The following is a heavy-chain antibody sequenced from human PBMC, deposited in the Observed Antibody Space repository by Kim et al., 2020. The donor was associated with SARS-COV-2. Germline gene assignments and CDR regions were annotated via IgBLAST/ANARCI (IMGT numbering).Heavy chain of an antibody. CDR3: ARGLVLNWFDP. V-gene: IGHV4-39*01. D-gene: IGHD2-8*01. Sequence: TYYNPSLKSRVTISVDTSKNQFSLKLSSVTAADTAVYYCARGLVLNWFDPWGQGTLVTVSS. CDR2: T. J-gene: IGHJ5*02.